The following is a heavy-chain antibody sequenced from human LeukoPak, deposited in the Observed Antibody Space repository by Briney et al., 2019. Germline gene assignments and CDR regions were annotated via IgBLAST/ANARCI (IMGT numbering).Heavy chain of an antibody. CDR1: GFTFSSYA. V-gene: IGHV3-23*01. CDR3: AKCNTDSSSSPIDY. J-gene: IGHJ4*02. D-gene: IGHD2-15*01. Sequence: GGSLRLSCAASGFTFSSYAMSWVRQAPGKGLEWVSAISGSGGSTYYADSVKGRFTISRDNSKNTLYLQMNSLRAEDTAVYYCAKCNTDSSSSPIDYGAQETLVTFSS. CDR2: ISGSGGST.